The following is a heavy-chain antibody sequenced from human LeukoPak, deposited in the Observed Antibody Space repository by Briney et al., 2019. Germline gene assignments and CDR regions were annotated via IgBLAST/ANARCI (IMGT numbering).Heavy chain of an antibody. J-gene: IGHJ3*02. Sequence: SETLSLTCTVSGGSISSYYWSWIRQPPGKGLEWIGYIYYSGSTNYNPSLKSRVTISVDTSKNQFSLKLSSVTAANTAVYYCARAPTDFWSGYRNAFDIWGRGTMVTVSS. CDR2: IYYSGST. V-gene: IGHV4-59*01. CDR1: GGSISSYY. D-gene: IGHD3-3*01. CDR3: ARAPTDFWSGYRNAFDI.